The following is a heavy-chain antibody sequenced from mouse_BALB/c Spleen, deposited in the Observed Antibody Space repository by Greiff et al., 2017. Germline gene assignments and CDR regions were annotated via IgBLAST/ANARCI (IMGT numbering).Heavy chain of an antibody. CDR3: ARNLYDGYPAY. J-gene: IGHJ3*01. Sequence: LVESGAELVKPGASVKLSCKASGYTFTSSDINWVRQRPEQGLEWLGWIFPGDGSTKYNEKFKGKATLTTDKSSSTAYMQLSRLTSEDSAVYFCARNLYDGYPAYWGQGTLVTVSA. CDR2: IFPGDGST. V-gene: IGHV1-85*01. D-gene: IGHD2-3*01. CDR1: GYTFTSSD.